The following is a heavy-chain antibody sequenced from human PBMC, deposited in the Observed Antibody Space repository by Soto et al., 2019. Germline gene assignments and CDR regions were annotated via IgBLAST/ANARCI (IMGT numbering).Heavy chain of an antibody. V-gene: IGHV2-5*02. CDR2: IYWDDDK. Sequence: QITLKESGPTRVKPTQTLTLTCTFSGFSLSTSGVGVGWIRQPPGKALERLALIYWDDDKRYSPSLKSRLTITKDTSKNQVVLTMTNMDPVDTDTYYCARRAGLQGNWNGGYFDFWGQGALVTVSS. J-gene: IGHJ4*02. CDR3: ARRAGLQGNWNGGYFDF. CDR1: GFSLSTSGVG. D-gene: IGHD1-1*01.